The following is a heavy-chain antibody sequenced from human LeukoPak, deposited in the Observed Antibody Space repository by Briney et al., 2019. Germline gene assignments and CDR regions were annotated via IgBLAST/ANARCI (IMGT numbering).Heavy chain of an antibody. V-gene: IGHV1-8*01. CDR3: ARGQRGSSWYNYYYYYGMDV. Sequence: SVKVSCKASGYTFTSYDINWVRQATGQGLEWMGWMNPNSGNTGYAQKFRGRVTMTRSTSISTAYMELSSLRSEDTAVYYCARGQRGSSWYNYYYYYGMDVWGQGTTVTVSS. CDR2: MNPNSGNT. CDR1: GYTFTSYD. D-gene: IGHD6-13*01. J-gene: IGHJ6*02.